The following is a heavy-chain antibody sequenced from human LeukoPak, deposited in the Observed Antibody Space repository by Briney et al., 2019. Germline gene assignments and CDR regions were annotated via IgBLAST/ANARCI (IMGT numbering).Heavy chain of an antibody. V-gene: IGHV3-30*18. Sequence: GGSLRLSCAASGFTFSYYGMHWVRQAPGKGLEWVAVISYDGSSKYYADSVKGRFTISRDNSKNTLYLRMNSLRAEDTAVYYCAKDGLAAAGWFDYWGQGTLVTVSS. J-gene: IGHJ4*02. CDR2: ISYDGSSK. D-gene: IGHD6-13*01. CDR1: GFTFSYYG. CDR3: AKDGLAAAGWFDY.